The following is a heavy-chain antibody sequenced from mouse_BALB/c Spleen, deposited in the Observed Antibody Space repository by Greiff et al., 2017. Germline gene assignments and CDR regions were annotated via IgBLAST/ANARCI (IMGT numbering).Heavy chain of an antibody. CDR1: GFNIKDTY. V-gene: IGHV14-3*02. CDR3: ARREVGNYYFDY. J-gene: IGHJ2*01. CDR2: IDPANGNT. D-gene: IGHD1-1*01. Sequence: EVKLVESGAELVKPGASVKLSCTASGFNIKDTYMHWVKQRPEQGLEWIGRIDPANGNTKYDPKFQGKATITADTSSNTAYLQLSSLTSEDTAVYYCARREVGNYYFDYWGQGTTLTVSS.